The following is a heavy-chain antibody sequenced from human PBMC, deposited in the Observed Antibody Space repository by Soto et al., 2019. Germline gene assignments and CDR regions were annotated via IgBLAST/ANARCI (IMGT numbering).Heavy chain of an antibody. Sequence: EVQLVESGGGLVQPGGSLRLSCAASGFTVNSNYMSWVRQAPGRGLEWVSIIYSGGSTYYADSVKGRFTISRDNSKNTLHLQMNSLRAEDTAVYYCSSSWYNAYWGQGTLVSVSS. V-gene: IGHV3-66*01. D-gene: IGHD6-13*01. CDR3: SSSWYNAY. J-gene: IGHJ4*02. CDR1: GFTVNSNY. CDR2: IYSGGST.